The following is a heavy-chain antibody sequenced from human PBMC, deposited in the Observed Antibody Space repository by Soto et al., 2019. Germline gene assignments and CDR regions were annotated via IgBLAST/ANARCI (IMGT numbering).Heavy chain of an antibody. CDR2: IYDSGST. CDR3: ARYRRGTGWYYLDY. J-gene: IGHJ4*02. CDR1: GASTSGNN. D-gene: IGHD6-19*01. Sequence: QVQLQESGPGLVKPSETLSLTCTVSGASTSGNNWSWIRQPPGKGLEWIGYIYDSGSTNYSPSLQSRVTMSVDTSKNQFSLALTSVTAADTALYFCARYRRGTGWYYLDYWGQGILVTVSS. V-gene: IGHV4-59*01.